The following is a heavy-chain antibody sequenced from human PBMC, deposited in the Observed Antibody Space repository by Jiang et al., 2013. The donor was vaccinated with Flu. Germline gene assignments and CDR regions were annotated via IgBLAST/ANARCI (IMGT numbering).Heavy chain of an antibody. V-gene: IGHV4-59*01. CDR1: GGSISSYY. CDR2: IYYSGST. D-gene: IGHD5-18*01. CDR3: ARDAYSYGYGYFDY. J-gene: IGHJ4*02. Sequence: TLSLTCTVSGGSISSYYWSWIRQPPGKGLEWIGYIYYSGSTNYNPSLKSRVTISVDTSKNQFSLKLSSVTAADTAVYYCARDAYSYGYGYFDYWGQGTLVTVSS.